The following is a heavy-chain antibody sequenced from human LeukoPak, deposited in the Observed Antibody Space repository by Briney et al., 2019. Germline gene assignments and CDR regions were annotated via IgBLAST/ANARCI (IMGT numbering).Heavy chain of an antibody. CDR1: GGSISSYY. Sequence: PSETLSLTCTVSGGSISSYYWSWIRQPPGKGLEWIGYIYYSGSTYYNPSLKSRITISVDTSKNQFSLKLSSVTAADTAVYYCARRRGATVDYWGQGTLVTVSS. J-gene: IGHJ4*02. D-gene: IGHD1-26*01. V-gene: IGHV4-59*08. CDR2: IYYSGST. CDR3: ARRRGATVDY.